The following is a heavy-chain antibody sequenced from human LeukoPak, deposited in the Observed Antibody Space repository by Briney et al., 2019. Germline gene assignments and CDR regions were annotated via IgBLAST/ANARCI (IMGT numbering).Heavy chain of an antibody. Sequence: PGGSLRLSCAASGFTFSTYNMNWVRQAPGKGLEWVSSITSGGTYTYYADSVKGRFTTSRDNAKNSLSLQMSSLGAEDTAVYYCARGHYDILTASYKWTPDYWGQGILVTVSS. D-gene: IGHD3-9*01. CDR3: ARGHYDILTASYKWTPDY. V-gene: IGHV3-21*06. CDR1: GFTFSTYN. J-gene: IGHJ4*02. CDR2: ITSGGTYT.